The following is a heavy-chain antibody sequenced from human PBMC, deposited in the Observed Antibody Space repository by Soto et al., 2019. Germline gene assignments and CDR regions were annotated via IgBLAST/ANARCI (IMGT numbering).Heavy chain of an antibody. CDR1: GFTFSSYI. J-gene: IGHJ4*02. V-gene: IGHV3-21*01. Sequence: PGGSLRLSCAASGFTFSSYIMNWVRQAPGKGLEWVSSISSSSSYIYYADSVKGRFTISRDNAKNSLYLQMNSLRAEDTAVYYCARELGIAAPFDYWGQGTLVTVSS. CDR2: ISSSSSYI. CDR3: ARELGIAAPFDY. D-gene: IGHD6-13*01.